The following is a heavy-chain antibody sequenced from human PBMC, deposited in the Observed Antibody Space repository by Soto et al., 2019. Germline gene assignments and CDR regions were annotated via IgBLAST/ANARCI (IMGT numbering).Heavy chain of an antibody. CDR2: ISSSSSYI. J-gene: IGHJ2*01. CDR1: GFTFSSYS. CDR3: ARARSGEYFDL. D-gene: IGHD1-1*01. V-gene: IGHV3-21*01. Sequence: GGSLRLSCAASGFTFSSYSMNWVRQAPGKGLEWVSSISSSSSYIYYADSVKGRFTISRDNAKNSLYLQMNSLRAEETAVYYCARARSGEYFDLWGRGTLVTVSS.